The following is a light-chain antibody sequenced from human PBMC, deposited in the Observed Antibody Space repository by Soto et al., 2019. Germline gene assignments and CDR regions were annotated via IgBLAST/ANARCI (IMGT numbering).Light chain of an antibody. CDR1: RTVGSY. CDR2: DAS. Sequence: EIVLTQSPGTVSLSPRVIDTLSFRASRTVGSYLAWYQQKPGQAPRLLIYDASNRATGIPARFSGSGSGADFTLTISSLQPDDFATYYCQHYNSYSEAFGQGTKVDIK. CDR3: QHYNSYSEA. J-gene: IGKJ1*01. V-gene: IGKV3-11*01.